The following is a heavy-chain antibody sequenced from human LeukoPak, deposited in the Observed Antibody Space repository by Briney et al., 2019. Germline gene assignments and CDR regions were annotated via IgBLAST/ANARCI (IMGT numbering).Heavy chain of an antibody. Sequence: GESLKISCKGSGYTFTNYWIGWVRQMPGKGLEFMGIIYPGDSDTRYSPSFQGQVTISADKFISTAYLQWSSLKASDTAMYYRAGHASDTAFDIWGQGTMVTVSS. J-gene: IGHJ3*02. D-gene: IGHD2-2*02. CDR1: GYTFTNYW. CDR2: IYPGDSDT. V-gene: IGHV5-51*01. CDR3: AGHASDTAFDI.